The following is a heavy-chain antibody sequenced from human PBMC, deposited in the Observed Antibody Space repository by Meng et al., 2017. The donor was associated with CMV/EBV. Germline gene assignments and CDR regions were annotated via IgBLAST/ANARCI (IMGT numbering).Heavy chain of an antibody. J-gene: IGHJ6*02. CDR2: ISYDASNK. CDR3: ARKAAGGSIYYYYGMDV. CDR1: GFTFSSYA. V-gene: IGHV3-30*04. Sequence: GESLKISCAASGFTFSSYAMHWVRQAPGKGLEWVAVISYDASNKYYADSVKGRFTISRDNSKNTLYLQMNSLRAEDTAVYYCARKAAGGSIYYYYGMDVWGQGATVTVSS. D-gene: IGHD6-13*01.